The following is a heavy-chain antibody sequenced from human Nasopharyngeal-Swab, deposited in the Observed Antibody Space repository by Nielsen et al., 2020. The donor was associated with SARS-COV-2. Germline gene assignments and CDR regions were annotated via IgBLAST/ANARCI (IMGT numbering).Heavy chain of an antibody. CDR3: ARLGGSSWCFDY. CDR2: IKQDGSEK. D-gene: IGHD6-13*01. V-gene: IGHV3-7*01. CDR1: GFTFNSYW. J-gene: IGHJ4*02. Sequence: GESLKIPCAAPGFTFNSYWMSGVRQAPGKGLEWVANIKQDGSEKYYVGSVKGRFTISKDNAKNSLYLQMNSLRAEDTAVYYCARLGGSSWCFDYWGQGTLVTVSS.